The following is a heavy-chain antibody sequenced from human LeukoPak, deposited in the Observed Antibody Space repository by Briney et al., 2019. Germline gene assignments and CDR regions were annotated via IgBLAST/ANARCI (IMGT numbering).Heavy chain of an antibody. CDR2: IIPIFGTA. CDR3: ARDTEGMAYYFDY. J-gene: IGHJ4*02. D-gene: IGHD5-24*01. CDR1: GGTFSIYA. V-gene: IGHV1-69*13. Sequence: SVKVSCKASGGTFSIYAISWVRQAPGQGLEWMGGIIPIFGTANYAQKFQGRVTITADESTSTAYMELSSLRSEDTAVYYCARDTEGMAYYFDYWGQGTLVTVSS.